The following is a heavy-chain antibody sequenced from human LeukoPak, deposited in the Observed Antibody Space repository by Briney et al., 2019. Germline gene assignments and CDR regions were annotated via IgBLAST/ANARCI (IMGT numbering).Heavy chain of an antibody. Sequence: SETLSLTCTVSGDSISSGDYYWSWIRQSPGQGLEWIGNIYYSGTSTYYNPSLQSRVTISLDTSKNQFSLKLNSVTATDTAVYFCVRVKSGRPDYWGQGTLVTVS. J-gene: IGHJ4*02. CDR1: GDSISSGDYY. V-gene: IGHV4-39*02. D-gene: IGHD6-6*01. CDR3: VRVKSGRPDY. CDR2: IYYSGTST.